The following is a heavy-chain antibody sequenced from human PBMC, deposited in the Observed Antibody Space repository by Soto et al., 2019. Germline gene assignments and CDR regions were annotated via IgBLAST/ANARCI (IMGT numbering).Heavy chain of an antibody. J-gene: IGHJ2*01. CDR1: GYTFTSYG. V-gene: IGHV1-18*01. Sequence: ASVEVSCKASGYTFTSYGISWVREAPGQGLEWMGWISAYNGNTNYAQKLQGRVTMTTDTSTSTAYMELRSLRSDDTAVYYCARGTIVLMVYTPLYFDLWGRGTLVTVS. CDR2: ISAYNGNT. CDR3: ARGTIVLMVYTPLYFDL. D-gene: IGHD2-8*01.